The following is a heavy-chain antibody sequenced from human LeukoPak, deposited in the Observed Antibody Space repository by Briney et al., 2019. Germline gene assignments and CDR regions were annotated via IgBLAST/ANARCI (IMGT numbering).Heavy chain of an antibody. J-gene: IGHJ4*02. CDR2: ITNSGNSK. Sequence: GGSLRLSCAASEFTFSSYSMNWVRQAPGKGLEWVSYITNSGNSKSYADSVKGRFTISRDNSKNTLYLQMNSLRAEDTAVYYCARVGGTSSWYYFDYWGQGTLVTVSS. CDR1: EFTFSSYS. CDR3: ARVGGTSSWYYFDY. D-gene: IGHD6-13*01. V-gene: IGHV3-48*01.